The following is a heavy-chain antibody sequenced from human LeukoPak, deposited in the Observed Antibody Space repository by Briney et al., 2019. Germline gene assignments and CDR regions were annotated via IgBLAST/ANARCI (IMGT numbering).Heavy chain of an antibody. J-gene: IGHJ4*02. CDR1: GYTFTSYA. D-gene: IGHD6-13*01. Sequence: ASVKVSCKASGYTFTSYAISWVRQAPGQGLEWMGWISAYNGNTNYAQKLQGRVTMTTDTSTSTAYMELRSLRSDAKAVYCCARVEYSSSFDYWGKGPLVTVSS. V-gene: IGHV1-18*01. CDR3: ARVEYSSSFDY. CDR2: ISAYNGNT.